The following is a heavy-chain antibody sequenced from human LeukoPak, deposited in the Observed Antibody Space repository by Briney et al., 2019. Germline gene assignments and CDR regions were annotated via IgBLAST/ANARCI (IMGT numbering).Heavy chain of an antibody. CDR1: GITFSSYN. CDR3: ARAGGGYGYFDY. D-gene: IGHD3-22*01. Sequence: GGSLRLSCAASGITFSSYNINWVRQAPGKGPEWVSYISSSSSTIYYVESVKGPFTISRDNAKNALYLQMNSLRAEDTAVYYCARAGGGYGYFDYWGQGTLVTVSS. CDR2: ISSSSSTI. V-gene: IGHV3-48*04. J-gene: IGHJ4*02.